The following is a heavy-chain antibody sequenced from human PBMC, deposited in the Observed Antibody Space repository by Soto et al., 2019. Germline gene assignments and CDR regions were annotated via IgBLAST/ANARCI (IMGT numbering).Heavy chain of an antibody. V-gene: IGHV4-30-2*01. CDR3: ARGGALRPNGHVPLDF. CDR2: IHVTGYT. D-gene: IGHD3-16*01. Sequence: TLSLTCTVSGDSITSGMYSWSWIRQAPGKGLEWIGNIHVTGYTAFSPSLRRRVTMSVATSRNQFSLNLNSVTAADTAVYFCARGGALRPNGHVPLDFWGQGTLVTVSS. CDR1: GDSITSGMYS. J-gene: IGHJ4*02.